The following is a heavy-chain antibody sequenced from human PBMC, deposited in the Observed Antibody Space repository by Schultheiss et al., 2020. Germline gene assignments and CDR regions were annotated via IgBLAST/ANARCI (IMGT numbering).Heavy chain of an antibody. CDR1: GYTFTGYY. J-gene: IGHJ4*02. Sequence: ASVKVSCKASGYTFTGYYMHWVRQAPGQGLEWMGWINPNSGGTNYAQKFQGWVTMTRDTSISTAYMELSRLRSDDTAVYYCARDSSRSWYGVRKTYYFDYWGQGTLVT. CDR2: INPNSGGT. CDR3: ARDSSRSWYGVRKTYYFDY. D-gene: IGHD6-13*01. V-gene: IGHV1-2*04.